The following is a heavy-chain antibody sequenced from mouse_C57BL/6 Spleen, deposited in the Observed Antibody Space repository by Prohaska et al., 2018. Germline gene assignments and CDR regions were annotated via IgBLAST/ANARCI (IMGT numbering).Heavy chain of an antibody. CDR2: INPDSSTI. Sequence: EVKLLQSGGGLVHPGGSLKLSCAASGIDFSRYWMSWVLRAPGKGLEWIGEINPDSSTINYAPSIKDKFIISRENAKKTRYLQMSKVRSEETAPNYCPSPNCYWYFDLSGTGNTVTVSS. J-gene: IGHJ1*03. V-gene: IGHV4-1*01. D-gene: IGHD4-1*01. CDR3: PSPNCYWYFDL. CDR1: GIDFSRYW.